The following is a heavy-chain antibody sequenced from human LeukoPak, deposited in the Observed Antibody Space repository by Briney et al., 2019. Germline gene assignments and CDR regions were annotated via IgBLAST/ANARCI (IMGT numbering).Heavy chain of an antibody. CDR2: INHSGST. Sequence: SESLSLTCAVYVGSFSDYYWSWICQPPGKGLEWIGEINHSGSTNYNPSLKSRVTISVDTSKNQFSLKLSSVTAADTAVYYCARGREDTAMLNWFDPWGQGTLVTVSS. V-gene: IGHV4-34*01. J-gene: IGHJ5*02. CDR3: ARGREDTAMLNWFDP. CDR1: VGSFSDYY. D-gene: IGHD5-18*01.